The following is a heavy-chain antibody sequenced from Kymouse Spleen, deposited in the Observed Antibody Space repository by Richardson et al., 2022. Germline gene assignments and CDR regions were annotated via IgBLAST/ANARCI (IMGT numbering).Heavy chain of an antibody. J-gene: IGHJ4*02. V-gene: IGHV4-34*01. D-gene: IGHD6-19*01. Sequence: QVQLQQWGAGLLKPSETLSLTCAVYGGSFSGYYWSWIRQPPGKGLEWIGEINHSGSTNYNPSLKSRVTISVDTSKNQFSLKLSSVTAADTAVYYCARRGSSGWSSNSDYFDYWGQGTLVTVSS. CDR2: INHSGST. CDR3: ARRGSSGWSSNSDYFDY. CDR1: GGSFSGYY.